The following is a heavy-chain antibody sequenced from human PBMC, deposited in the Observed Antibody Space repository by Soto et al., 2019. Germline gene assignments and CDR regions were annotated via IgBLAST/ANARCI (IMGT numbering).Heavy chain of an antibody. Sequence: QVQLQQWGAGLLKPSETLSLTCAVYGGSFSSYYWSWIRQPPGKGLEWIGQINHYGSTDYNPSLKSRVSISVDTSKNHFSLRLCSVTAAYTAMYYCATHCSSTSCYYTFDPWGQGTLVTVSS. J-gene: IGHJ5*02. D-gene: IGHD2-2*01. V-gene: IGHV4-34*01. CDR3: ATHCSSTSCYYTFDP. CDR1: GGSFSSYY. CDR2: INHYGST.